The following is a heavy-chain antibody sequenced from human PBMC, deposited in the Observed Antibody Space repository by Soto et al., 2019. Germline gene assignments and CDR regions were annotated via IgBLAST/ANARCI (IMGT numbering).Heavy chain of an antibody. V-gene: IGHV1-18*01. CDR2: ISAYNGNT. Sequence: QVQLVQSGAEVKKPGASVKVSCKASGYTFSSYGISWVRQAPGQGLEWMGWISAYNGNTNYAQKLQGRVTMTTDTSMRTDDMALKCRRSDVRAVDYGARGPGYEVDYVGQGTLVTVSS. D-gene: IGHD2-2*01. J-gene: IGHJ4*02. CDR1: GYTFSSYG. CDR3: ARGPGYEVDY.